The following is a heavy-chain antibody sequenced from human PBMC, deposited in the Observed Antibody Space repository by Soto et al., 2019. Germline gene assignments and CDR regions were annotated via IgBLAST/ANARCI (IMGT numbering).Heavy chain of an antibody. J-gene: IGHJ3*02. V-gene: IGHV3-23*01. D-gene: IGHD4-17*01. Sequence: PGGSLRLSCAASGFTFSNYAMSWVRQAPGKGPEWVSGISASGGNTYYADSVKGRSTISRDNSKNMLYLQMNSLRAEDTAVYYCGKDPNGDYVGAFDMWGQGRMVTVSS. CDR2: ISASGGNT. CDR1: GFTFSNYA. CDR3: GKDPNGDYVGAFDM.